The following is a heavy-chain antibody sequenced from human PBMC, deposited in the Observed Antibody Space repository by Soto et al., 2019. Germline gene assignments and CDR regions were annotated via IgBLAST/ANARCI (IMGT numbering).Heavy chain of an antibody. J-gene: IGHJ3*02. V-gene: IGHV6-1*01. D-gene: IGHD3-3*01. CDR3: ARDPGIADFWSGYSGSPAFDI. Sequence: SQTLSLTGTISGDSVSSNSAAWNWIRQSPSRGLEWLGRTYYRSKWYNDYAVSVKSRITINPDTSKNQFSLQLNSVTPEDTAVYYCARDPGIADFWSGYSGSPAFDIWGQGTMVTVSS. CDR1: GDSVSSNSAA. CDR2: TYYRSKWYN.